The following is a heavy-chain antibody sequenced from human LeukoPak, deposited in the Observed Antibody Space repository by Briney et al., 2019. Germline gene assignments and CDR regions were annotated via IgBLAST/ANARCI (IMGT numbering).Heavy chain of an antibody. D-gene: IGHD1-26*01. V-gene: IGHV3-23*01. J-gene: IGHJ4*02. CDR2: VRGSDAGT. CDR3: AKNRGGIYYSGSDY. CDR1: GFTFSSYA. Sequence: PGGSLRLSCAASGFTFSSYAMNWVRQAPGKGLEWVSAVRGSDAGTSYADSVKGRFTISRDNSKNTLYLQMNSLRAEDTAVYYCAKNRGGIYYSGSDYWGQGTLVTVSS.